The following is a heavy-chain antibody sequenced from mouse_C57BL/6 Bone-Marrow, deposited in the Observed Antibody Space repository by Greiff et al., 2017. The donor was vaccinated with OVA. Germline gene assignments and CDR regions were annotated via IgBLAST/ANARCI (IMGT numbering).Heavy chain of an antibody. CDR1: GYTFTSYW. CDR3: AALSRAY. J-gene: IGHJ3*01. D-gene: IGHD6-1*01. V-gene: IGHV1-69*01. CDR2: IDPSDSYT. Sequence: QVQLQQPGAELVMPGASVKLSCKASGYTFTSYWMHWVKQMPGQGLEWIGEIDPSDSYTNYNQKFKGKSTLTVDKSSSTAYMQLSSLTSEDAAVYYCAALSRAYWGQGTLVTVSA.